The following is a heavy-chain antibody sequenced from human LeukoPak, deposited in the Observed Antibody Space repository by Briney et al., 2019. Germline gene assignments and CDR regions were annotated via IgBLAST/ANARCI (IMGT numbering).Heavy chain of an antibody. D-gene: IGHD3-10*01. V-gene: IGHV4-34*01. J-gene: IGHJ4*02. CDR1: GGSFSGYY. Sequence: SETLSLTCAVYGGSFSGYYWSWLRQPPGKGLEWIGEINHSGSTNYNPSLKSRVTISVDTSKNQFSLKLSSVTAADTAVYYCARRRLMVRGAFLDYWGQGTLVTVSS. CDR2: INHSGST. CDR3: ARRRLMVRGAFLDY.